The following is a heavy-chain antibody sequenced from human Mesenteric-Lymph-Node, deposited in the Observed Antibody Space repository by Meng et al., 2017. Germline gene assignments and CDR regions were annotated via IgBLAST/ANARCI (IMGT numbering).Heavy chain of an antibody. CDR2: INPDTGVT. CDR3: ARDEMSVRSSEWESFDL. CDR1: GYTLSGYY. V-gene: IGHV1-2*06. D-gene: IGHD1-26*01. Sequence: ASVKVSCKASGYTLSGYYIHWLRQAPGQRLEWMGRINPDTGVTNYAQKFQVKVTMTRDTSSNTAYMELSSLRYDDSAVYYCARDEMSVRSSEWESFDLWGQGTLVTVSS. J-gene: IGHJ4*02.